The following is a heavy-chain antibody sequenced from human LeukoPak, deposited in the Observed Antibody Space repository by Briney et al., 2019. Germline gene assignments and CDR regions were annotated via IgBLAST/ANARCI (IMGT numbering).Heavy chain of an antibody. Sequence: GGCLRLSCAAYGFTFDDSAMHSVRQARGKGLGWDSGISWNSGSIGYADSVTGRFTISKDNAKNSLYLQMNNLRVEDTAVYYCARDHSGYYYAFDIWGQGTMVTVSS. V-gene: IGHV3-9*01. D-gene: IGHD3-22*01. CDR3: ARDHSGYYYAFDI. J-gene: IGHJ3*02. CDR2: ISWNSGSI. CDR1: GFTFDDSA.